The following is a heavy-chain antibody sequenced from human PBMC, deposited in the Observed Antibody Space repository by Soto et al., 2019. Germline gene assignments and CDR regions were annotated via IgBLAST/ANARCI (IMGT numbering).Heavy chain of an antibody. CDR1: GLTLSNYA. J-gene: IGHJ4*02. CDR3: ARVTQAVAADY. V-gene: IGHV3-30-3*01. D-gene: IGHD6-19*01. CDR2: ISYDGSNR. Sequence: QVQLVESGGGVVQPGRSLRLSCAASGLTLSNYAMHWVRQAPGKGLECVAVISYDGSNRYYADSVKGRFTISRDNSKNTLYLQMNSLRVEDTAVYYCARVTQAVAADYWGQGTLVTVSS.